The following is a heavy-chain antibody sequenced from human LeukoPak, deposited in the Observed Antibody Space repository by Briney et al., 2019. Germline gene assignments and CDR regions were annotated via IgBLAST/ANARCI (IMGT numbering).Heavy chain of an antibody. Sequence: SETLSLTCTVSGGSISSSSYYWGWIRQPPGKGLEWIGSMSYSGSTYYNPSLKSRVTISVDTSKNQFSLKLSSVTAADTAVYYCARHVGIEVPAADGPYYYYYMDVWGKGTTVTVSS. J-gene: IGHJ6*03. CDR3: ARHVGIEVPAADGPYYYYYMDV. D-gene: IGHD2-2*01. V-gene: IGHV4-39*01. CDR2: MSYSGST. CDR1: GGSISSSSYY.